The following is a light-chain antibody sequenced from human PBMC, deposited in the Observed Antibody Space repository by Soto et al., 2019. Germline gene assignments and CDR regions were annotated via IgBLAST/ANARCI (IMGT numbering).Light chain of an antibody. V-gene: IGKV3-15*01. Sequence: EIVLTQSPATLSLSPGEGATLSCRASQSIGYSLAWYQQKPGLAPMLLIFGASTRITGIPAMFSGSGSGTEFTLTISSLQSDDFAVYYCQQYNNWPAYSFGQGTKLEIK. CDR2: GAS. CDR3: QQYNNWPAYS. J-gene: IGKJ2*01. CDR1: QSIGYS.